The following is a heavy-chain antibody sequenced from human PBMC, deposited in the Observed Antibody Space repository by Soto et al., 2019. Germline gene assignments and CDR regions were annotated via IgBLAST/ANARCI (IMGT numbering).Heavy chain of an antibody. CDR3: AKEDGAGFKS. V-gene: IGHV1-69*04. CDR2: IFPLLAMV. Sequence: QVHLVQSGAEMKKPGSSVKVSCKVSGGDLTNSGISWVRQAPGQGLEWMGGIFPLLAMVDYSQKFQGRVTLTADEFTNTAYMDLGSLRSEDTAVYYGAKEDGAGFKSWGQGTLVIVSS. D-gene: IGHD1-26*01. CDR1: GGDLTNSG. J-gene: IGHJ4*02.